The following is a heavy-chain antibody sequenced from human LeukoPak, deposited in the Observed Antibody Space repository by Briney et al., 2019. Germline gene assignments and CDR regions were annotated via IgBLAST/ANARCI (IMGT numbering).Heavy chain of an antibody. CDR2: IHYTGKP. D-gene: IGHD3-16*01. Sequence: SETLSLTCSVSGGSISGHYWTWIRQPPGKGLEWIGQIHYTGKPDYNPSLKSRITISVDTSKDQASLQVSSVTAADSAIYYCARFGVDYDMDVWGHGTTVTVFS. V-gene: IGHV4-59*11. CDR3: ARFGVDYDMDV. J-gene: IGHJ6*02. CDR1: GGSISGHY.